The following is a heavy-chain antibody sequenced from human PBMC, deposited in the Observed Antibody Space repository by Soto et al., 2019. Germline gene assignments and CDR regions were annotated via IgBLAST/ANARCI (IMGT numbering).Heavy chain of an antibody. D-gene: IGHD2-21*01. V-gene: IGHV3-13*01. CDR2: FGTAGET. Sequence: GGSLRLSCAASGFTFSNYDMHWVRQTTGKGLEWVSVFGTAGETYYAGSVKGRFTISRENAKNSLYLQMNSLRVEDTAVYYCARGRDSALYYFDYWGQGTLVTVSS. CDR3: ARGRDSALYYFDY. CDR1: GFTFSNYD. J-gene: IGHJ4*02.